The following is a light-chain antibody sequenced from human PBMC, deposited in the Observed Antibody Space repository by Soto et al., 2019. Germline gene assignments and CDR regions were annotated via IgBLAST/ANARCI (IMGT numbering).Light chain of an antibody. V-gene: IGKV1-9*01. J-gene: IGKJ4*01. CDR3: QQLNSYLTT. CDR2: AAS. CDR1: QGISSY. Sequence: IQLTQSPSSLSASVGDRVTITCRASQGISSYLAWYQQKPGKAPKLLIYAASTLQSGVPSRFSGSGSGTDFTLTISRLQPEDFATYYCQQLNSYLTTCGGGTKVEIK.